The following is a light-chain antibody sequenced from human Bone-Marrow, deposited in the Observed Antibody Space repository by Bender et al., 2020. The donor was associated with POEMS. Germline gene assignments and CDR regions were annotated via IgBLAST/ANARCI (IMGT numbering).Light chain of an antibody. CDR2: QDT. J-gene: IGLJ2*01. Sequence: SYEVTQPPSVSVSPGQTASITCSGDDLRDKYVAWYQQKPGQSPVLVIYQDTKRPSGIPERFSGSNSGTTATLTISGTQAMDEADYYCQAWDTYSVIFGGGTKLTVL. CDR3: QAWDTYSVI. V-gene: IGLV3-1*01. CDR1: DLRDKY.